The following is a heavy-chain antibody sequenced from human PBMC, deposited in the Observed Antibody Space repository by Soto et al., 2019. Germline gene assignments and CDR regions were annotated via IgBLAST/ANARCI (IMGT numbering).Heavy chain of an antibody. D-gene: IGHD3-10*01. Sequence: SETLSLTCSFSGDSVTSHYLTWIRQSPEKGLEWIGYIHYTGSSHYNPSLKSRVTISVDTSKNQFSLKLSSVTAADTAVYYCASLPKLYYYGSGSLEDYYYMDVWGKGTTVTVSS. J-gene: IGHJ6*03. CDR1: GDSVTSHY. V-gene: IGHV4-59*08. CDR2: IHYTGSS. CDR3: ASLPKLYYYGSGSLEDYYYMDV.